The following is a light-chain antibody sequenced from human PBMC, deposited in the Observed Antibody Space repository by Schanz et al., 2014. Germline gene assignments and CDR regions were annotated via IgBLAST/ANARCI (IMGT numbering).Light chain of an antibody. Sequence: DIQMTQSPPSLSASIGDRVTITCRASQSLSMYSNWYQHKPGKAPVLLIFGASSLQGGVPSRFSGSGSGTDFTLTISGLQPYDFATYFCQQSYGTPITFGQGTRLEIK. CDR2: GAS. CDR3: QQSYGTPIT. J-gene: IGKJ5*01. V-gene: IGKV1-39*01. CDR1: QSLSMY.